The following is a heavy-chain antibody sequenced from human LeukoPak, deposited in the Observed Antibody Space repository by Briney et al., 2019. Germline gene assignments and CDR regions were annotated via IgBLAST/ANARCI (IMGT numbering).Heavy chain of an antibody. D-gene: IGHD3-10*01. Sequence: GGSLRLSCAASGFTVSSNYMSWVRQAPGKGLEWVSVIYSGGSTYYADSVKGRFTISRDPSKNTLYLQLNSLRAEDTAVYYCARSRSGSYYNFGIYYYYYYMDVWGKGTTVTISS. V-gene: IGHV3-53*01. CDR1: GFTVSSNY. CDR2: IYSGGST. J-gene: IGHJ6*03. CDR3: ARSRSGSYYNFGIYYYYYYMDV.